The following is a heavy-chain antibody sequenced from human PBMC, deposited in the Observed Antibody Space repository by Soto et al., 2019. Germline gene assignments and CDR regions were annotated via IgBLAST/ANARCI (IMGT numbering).Heavy chain of an antibody. CDR3: ARLPLRGTNFDY. V-gene: IGHV4-39*01. J-gene: IGHJ4*02. CDR2: IYYSGST. CDR1: GGSISGSSYY. D-gene: IGHD3-10*01. Sequence: SETLSLTCTVSGGSISGSSYYWGWIRQPPGKGLEWIGSIYYSGSTYYNPSLKSRVTISVDTSKNQFSLKLSSVTAADTAVYYCARLPLRGTNFDYWGQGTLVTVSS.